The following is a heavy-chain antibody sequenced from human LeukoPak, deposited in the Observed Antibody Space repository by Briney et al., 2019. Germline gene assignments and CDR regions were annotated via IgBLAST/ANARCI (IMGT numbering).Heavy chain of an antibody. Sequence: PSETLSLTCTVSGGSISSYYWSWIRQPAGKGLEWIGRIYTSGSTNYNPSLKSRVTMSVDTSKNQFSLKLGSVTAADTAVYYCARWATVSYYFDYWAREPWSPSPQ. V-gene: IGHV4-4*07. CDR1: GGSISSYY. J-gene: IGHJ4*02. D-gene: IGHD4-11*01. CDR2: IYTSGST. CDR3: ARWATVSYYFDY.